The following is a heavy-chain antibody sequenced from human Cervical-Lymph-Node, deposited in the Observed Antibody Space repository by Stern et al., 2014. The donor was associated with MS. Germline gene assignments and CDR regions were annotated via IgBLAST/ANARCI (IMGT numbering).Heavy chain of an antibody. Sequence: EVQLVESGPEVKRPGESLKISCQASGYTFTSYWIGWVRQMTGKGLEWTAIIFPGGSDIRYSPSFQGQVTISADKSSSTAYLQWNTLKASDTAIYYCARQRYFDYWGQGTLVTVSS. CDR1: GYTFTSYW. CDR2: IFPGGSDI. CDR3: ARQRYFDY. J-gene: IGHJ4*02. V-gene: IGHV5-51*01.